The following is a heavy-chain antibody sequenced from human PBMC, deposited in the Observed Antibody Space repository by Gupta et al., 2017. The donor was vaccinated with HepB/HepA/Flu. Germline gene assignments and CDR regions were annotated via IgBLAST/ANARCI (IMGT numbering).Heavy chain of an antibody. Sequence: EVQLVESGGGLVQPGGSLRLSCAASGLTCSSYSMNWVRQAPGKGLGWVSYIRSSSSTIYYADSVKGRFTISRENAKNSLYLQMNSLRDEDTAVYYCARYLTDSFDYWGQGTLVTVSS. V-gene: IGHV3-48*02. D-gene: IGHD4-11*01. CDR3: ARYLTDSFDY. CDR1: GLTCSSYS. J-gene: IGHJ4*02. CDR2: IRSSSSTI.